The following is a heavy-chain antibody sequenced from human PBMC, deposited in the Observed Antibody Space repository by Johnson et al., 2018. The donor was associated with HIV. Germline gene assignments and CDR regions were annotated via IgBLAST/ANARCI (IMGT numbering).Heavy chain of an antibody. D-gene: IGHD6-19*01. J-gene: IGHJ3*02. Sequence: MQLVESGGGVVQPGRSLRLSCAASGFTFSSYGMHWVRRAPGKGLEWVAVISYDGSNKYYADSVKGRFTISRDNSKNTLYLQMNSLRAEDTAVYYCAREPGLVAAFDIWGQGTMVTVSS. CDR1: GFTFSSYG. V-gene: IGHV3-30*03. CDR3: AREPGLVAAFDI. CDR2: ISYDGSNK.